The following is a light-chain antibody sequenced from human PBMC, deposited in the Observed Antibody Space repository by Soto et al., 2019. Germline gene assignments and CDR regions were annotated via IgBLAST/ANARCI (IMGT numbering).Light chain of an antibody. J-gene: IGLJ3*02. CDR1: SSDVGGYPY. CDR3: RSYTDRSTVV. V-gene: IGLV2-14*03. CDR2: DVS. Sequence: QSALTQPASLSGSPGQSITISCTGTSSDVGGYPYVSWYQQHPGKAPKLIIYDVSNRPSGVSNRFSGSKSGYTASLTISGLQPEDEADYYCRSYTDRSTVVFGGGTKVTVL.